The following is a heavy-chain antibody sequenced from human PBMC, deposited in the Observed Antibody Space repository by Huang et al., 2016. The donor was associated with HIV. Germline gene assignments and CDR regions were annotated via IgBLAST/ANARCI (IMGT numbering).Heavy chain of an antibody. V-gene: IGHV3-74*02. D-gene: IGHD3-3*01. CDR1: GFIFSDYW. Sequence: EVELAESGGGSVRPGQSLRLSCVGFGFIFSDYWMSWVRQIPGKGLMRVSRIESDGSSTSYADSVKGRFTIYRDNAKNTVYLQMSSLRVDDTAVYYCVRAKEKGYDFWSGYRYWGQGVQVTVSS. J-gene: IGHJ4*01. CDR2: IESDGSST. CDR3: VRAKEKGYDFWSGYRY.